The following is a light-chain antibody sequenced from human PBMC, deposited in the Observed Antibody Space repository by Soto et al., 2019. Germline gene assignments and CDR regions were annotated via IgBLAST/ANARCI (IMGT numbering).Light chain of an antibody. J-gene: IGLJ3*02. Sequence: QSALTQPPSASGSPGQSVTISCTGTSSDVGSYNNVSWYQQHPGKAPKLMIYEVSKRPSGVPDRFSGSKSGNTASLTVSGLQAEDEADYYCSSYAGSNNWVFGGGTQLTVL. CDR2: EVS. CDR3: SSYAGSNNWV. CDR1: SSDVGSYNN. V-gene: IGLV2-8*01.